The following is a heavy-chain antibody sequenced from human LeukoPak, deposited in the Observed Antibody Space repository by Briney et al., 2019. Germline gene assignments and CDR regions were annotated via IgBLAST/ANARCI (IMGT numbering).Heavy chain of an antibody. CDR2: ISSSGSSM. CDR1: GFNFNNHE. D-gene: IGHD3-16*01. J-gene: IGHJ6*03. V-gene: IGHV3-48*03. CDR3: AREDGAYYQHSMDV. Sequence: PGGSLRLSCAASGFNFNNHEMNWVRQAPGKGLEWVAYISSSGSSMYYADSVKGRFTISRDNAKNSLYLQMNSLRAEDTAVYYCAREDGAYYQHSMDVWGKGTTVTVSS.